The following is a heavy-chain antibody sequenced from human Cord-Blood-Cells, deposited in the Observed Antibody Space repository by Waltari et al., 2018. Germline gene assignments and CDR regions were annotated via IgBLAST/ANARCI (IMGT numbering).Heavy chain of an antibody. CDR2: IYHSGRT. D-gene: IGHD6-13*01. CDR3: VRLVVAAAGREVDY. CDR1: GYSISSGYY. V-gene: IGHV4-38-2*01. J-gene: IGHJ4*02. Sequence: QVQLQESGPGLVKPSETLSLTCAVSGYSISSGYYWGWIRQPPGKGLEWIGSIYHSGRTYYNPSLKSRVTISVDTSKNQFSLKLSSVTATDTAVYYCVRLVVAAAGREVDYWGQGTLVTVSS.